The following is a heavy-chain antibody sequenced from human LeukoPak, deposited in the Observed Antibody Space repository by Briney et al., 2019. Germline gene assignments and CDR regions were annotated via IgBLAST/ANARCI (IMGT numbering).Heavy chain of an antibody. Sequence: GGSLRLSCAASGFTFSSYAMHWVRQAPGKGLEWVAVISYDGSNKYYADSVKGRFTISRDNSKNTLYLQMNSLRAEDAAVYYCARGERWLQFTTYYFDYWGQGTLATVSS. CDR3: ARGERWLQFTTYYFDY. V-gene: IGHV3-30-3*01. CDR1: GFTFSSYA. J-gene: IGHJ4*02. D-gene: IGHD5-24*01. CDR2: ISYDGSNK.